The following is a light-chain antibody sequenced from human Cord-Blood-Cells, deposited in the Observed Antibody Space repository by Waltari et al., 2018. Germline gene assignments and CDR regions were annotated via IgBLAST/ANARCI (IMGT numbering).Light chain of an antibody. CDR2: DVS. J-gene: IGLJ2*01. CDR3: SSYTSSRTVV. V-gene: IGLV2-14*01. CDR1: SSDVGGINY. Sequence: QTALTQPASVSGSPGQSITLSCTGTSSDVGGINYVFWYQQHPGKAPTLRIYDVSNRPSGVSNRFCGSKSGNTATLTISGLQAEDEADYYCSSYTSSRTVVFGGGTKLTVL.